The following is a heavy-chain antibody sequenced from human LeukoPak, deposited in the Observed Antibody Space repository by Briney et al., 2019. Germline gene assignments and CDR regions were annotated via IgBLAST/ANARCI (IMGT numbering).Heavy chain of an antibody. CDR3: ARNGNVWGSYRPNWFDP. V-gene: IGHV1-18*01. Sequence: AASVKVSCKASGYTFTSYGISWVRQAPGQGLEWMGWISAYNGNTNYAQKLQGRVTMTTDTSTSTAYMELRSLRSDDTAVYYCARNGNVWGSYRPNWFDPWGQGTLVTVSS. J-gene: IGHJ5*02. CDR2: ISAYNGNT. D-gene: IGHD3-16*02. CDR1: GYTFTSYG.